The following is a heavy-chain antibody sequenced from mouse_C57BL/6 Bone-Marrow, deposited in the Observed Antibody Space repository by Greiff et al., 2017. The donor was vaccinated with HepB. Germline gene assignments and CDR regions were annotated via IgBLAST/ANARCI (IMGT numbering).Heavy chain of an antibody. J-gene: IGHJ4*01. CDR2: ISSGGDYI. D-gene: IGHD2-2*01. CDR3: TRDGYDGYYYAMDY. V-gene: IGHV5-9-1*02. CDR1: GFTFSSYA. Sequence: DVMLVESGEGLVKPGGSLKLSCAASGFTFSSYAMSWVRQTPEKRLEWVAYISSGGDYIYYVDTVKGRFTISRDNARNTLYLQMSSLKSEDTAMYYCTRDGYDGYYYAMDYWGQGTSVTVSS.